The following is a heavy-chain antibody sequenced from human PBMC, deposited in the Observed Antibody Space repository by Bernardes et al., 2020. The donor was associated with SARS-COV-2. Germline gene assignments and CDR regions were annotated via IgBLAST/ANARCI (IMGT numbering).Heavy chain of an antibody. Sequence: GGSLRLSCEASGFTFNSFGMSWVRQFPGKGLEWVSAVSGRGDNTYYEDSVKGRFTISRDNSKNTLYLQMNSLRVEDTAVYYCAKDILNDNSGYSFDHWGQGTLVSVSA. V-gene: IGHV3-23*01. CDR1: GFTFNSFG. CDR2: VSGRGDNT. D-gene: IGHD3-22*01. J-gene: IGHJ4*02. CDR3: AKDILNDNSGYSFDH.